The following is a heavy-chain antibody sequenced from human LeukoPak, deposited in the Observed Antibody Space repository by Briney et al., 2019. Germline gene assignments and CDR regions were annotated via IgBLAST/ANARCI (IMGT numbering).Heavy chain of an antibody. CDR1: GLTFNRYS. CDR3: ARPPNWDSSAYRPMDV. V-gene: IGHV3-21*06. D-gene: IGHD3-22*01. Sequence: PGGSLRLSCAASGLTFNRYSMNWVRQAPGKGLEWISSISSSSGHIYYADSVRGRFTISRDNAQTSLYLEMNSLRAEDTAVYYCARPPNWDSSAYRPMDVWGQGTAVIVSS. CDR2: ISSSSGHI. J-gene: IGHJ6*02.